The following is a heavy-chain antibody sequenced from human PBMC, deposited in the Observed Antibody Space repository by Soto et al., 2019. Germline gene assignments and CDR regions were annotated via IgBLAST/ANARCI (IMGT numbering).Heavy chain of an antibody. J-gene: IGHJ3*01. CDR2: IYPSDGST. CDR3: RRVFAGNWNYDPSGGAFDL. Sequence: ASVKVSCKASGYTFTSYYMHWVRQAPGQGLEWMGRIYPSDGSTSYAQRFQGRVTMTGDTSTSTAYMELSSLSSEDTAVYYFRRVFAGNWNYDPSGGAFDLWXQGTKVTVSS. V-gene: IGHV1-46*03. D-gene: IGHD1-7*01. CDR1: GYTFTSYY.